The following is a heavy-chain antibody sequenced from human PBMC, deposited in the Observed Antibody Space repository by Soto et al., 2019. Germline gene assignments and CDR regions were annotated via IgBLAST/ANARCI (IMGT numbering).Heavy chain of an antibody. CDR3: AKDRPNYFHWGGAYYKSGGDF. CDR1: GFTFSTYS. V-gene: IGHV3-23*01. D-gene: IGHD3-10*01. J-gene: IGHJ4*02. CDR2: ITSNGDNT. Sequence: EVQLLDSGGGLVQPGGSLRLSCAASGFTFSTYSMSWVRQAPGRGLEWVSSITSNGDNTYYPDSVKGRFTISRDNSKNTRYLQMNSLRVEDTAVYYCAKDRPNYFHWGGAYYKSGGDFWGQGTLVTVSS.